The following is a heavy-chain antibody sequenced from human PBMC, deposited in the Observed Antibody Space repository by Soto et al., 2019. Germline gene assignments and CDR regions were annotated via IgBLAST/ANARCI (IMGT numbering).Heavy chain of an antibody. D-gene: IGHD3-16*01. CDR3: ARGVGP. V-gene: IGHV3-53*02. CDR1: GFTVSNNY. CDR2: IYSNGDT. J-gene: IGHJ5*02. Sequence: EVQLVETGGGLIQPGGSLRLSCAASGFTVSNNYMIWVRQAPGKGLEWVSLIYSNGDTHYADSVKRRFTISRDSSKNTIYLQMNSLRADDTAMYYCARGVGPGGQGTLVTVSA.